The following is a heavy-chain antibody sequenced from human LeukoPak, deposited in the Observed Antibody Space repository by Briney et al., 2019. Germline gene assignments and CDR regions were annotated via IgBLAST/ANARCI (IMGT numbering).Heavy chain of an antibody. J-gene: IGHJ4*02. Sequence: GGSLRLSCAASGFTFSNAWMSWVRQAPGKGLEWVGRIKSKTDGGTTDYAAPVKGRFTISRDDSKNTLYLQMNSLKTEDTAVYYCTTGGYYDSRPFDYRGQGTLVTVSS. CDR2: IKSKTDGGTT. CDR3: TTGGYYDSRPFDY. D-gene: IGHD3-22*01. V-gene: IGHV3-15*01. CDR1: GFTFSNAW.